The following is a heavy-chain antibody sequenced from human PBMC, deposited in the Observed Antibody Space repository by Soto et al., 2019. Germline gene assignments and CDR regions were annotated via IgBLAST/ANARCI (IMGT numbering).Heavy chain of an antibody. V-gene: IGHV3-30*18. CDR1: GFAFRSYG. J-gene: IGHJ4*02. CDR3: AKEDSLVVVVDY. Sequence: QVQLVESGGGVVQPGRSLKLSCAASGFAFRSYGMHWVRQAPGKGLEWVAVISYDGSNKYYADSLKGRFTISRDNSKNPLYLQMNSLRPEDTAVYYCAKEDSLVVVVDYWGRGTLVTVSS. D-gene: IGHD2-15*01. CDR2: ISYDGSNK.